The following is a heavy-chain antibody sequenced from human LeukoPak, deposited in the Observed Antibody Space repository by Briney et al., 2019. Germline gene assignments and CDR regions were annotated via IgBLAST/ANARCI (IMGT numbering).Heavy chain of an antibody. V-gene: IGHV1-69*04. CDR3: AREPEGLTTESH. CDR1: GGTFDNYI. J-gene: IGHJ4*02. CDR2: IILILDIA. D-gene: IGHD1-14*01. Sequence: SVKVSCKTSGGTFDNYIISWVRQAPGQGLEWGGTIILILDIANYAQKFQGRVAITADTSTSTAYMELTNLGSEDTAVYFCAREPEGLTTESHWGQGTLVTVSS.